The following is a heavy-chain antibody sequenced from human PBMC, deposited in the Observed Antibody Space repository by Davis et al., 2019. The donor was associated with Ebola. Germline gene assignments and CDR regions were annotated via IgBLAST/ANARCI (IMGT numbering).Heavy chain of an antibody. J-gene: IGHJ4*02. D-gene: IGHD1-1*01. V-gene: IGHV3-30-3*01. CDR3: ARGTGMGF. Sequence: GESLKISCAASGFTFSSYAMHWVRQAPGKGLEWVAVISYDGSNKYYADSVKGRFTISRDNSKNTLYLQMNSLRAEDTAVYYCARGTGMGFWGQGTLVTVSS. CDR2: ISYDGSNK. CDR1: GFTFSSYA.